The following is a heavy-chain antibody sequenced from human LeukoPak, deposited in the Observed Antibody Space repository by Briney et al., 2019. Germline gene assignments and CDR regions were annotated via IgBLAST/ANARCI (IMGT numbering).Heavy chain of an antibody. V-gene: IGHV4-34*01. D-gene: IGHD4-11*01. CDR3: ARLGGQYLREIDY. J-gene: IGHJ4*02. CDR2: INHSGST. CDR1: GGSFSGYY. Sequence: PSETLSLTCAVYGGSFSGYYWSWIRQPPGKGLEWIGEINHSGSTNYNPSLKSRVTISVDTSKNQFSLKLSSVTAADTAVYYCARLGGQYLREIDYWGQGTLVTVSS.